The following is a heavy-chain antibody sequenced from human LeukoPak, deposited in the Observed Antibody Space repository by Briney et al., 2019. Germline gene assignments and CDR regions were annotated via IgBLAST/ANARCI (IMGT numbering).Heavy chain of an antibody. CDR2: IYHSGST. V-gene: IGHV4-30-2*01. J-gene: IGHJ4*02. D-gene: IGHD6-13*01. CDR1: GGSISSGGYS. CDR3: AKRGYSSSWNS. Sequence: PSETLSLTCAVSGGSISSGGYSWSWIRQPPGKGLEWIGYIYHSGSTNYNPSLKRRVTMSVDTSKNHFSLKLNSVTAADTAVYYCAKRGYSSSWNSWGQGTLVTVSS.